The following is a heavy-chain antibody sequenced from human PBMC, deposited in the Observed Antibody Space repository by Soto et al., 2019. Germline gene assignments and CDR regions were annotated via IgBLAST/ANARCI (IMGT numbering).Heavy chain of an antibody. Sequence: QVQLVQSGAEVKKPGASVKVSCKTSGYTFTNFGLSWVRQAPGQGLEWMGWISAYNGNTNYAQNFQGRVTMTTETSTSTAYMEVRSLRSDDTAVDYCARGGTPFDYWGQGTLVTVSS. J-gene: IGHJ4*02. CDR1: GYTFTNFG. CDR3: ARGGTPFDY. D-gene: IGHD3-16*01. V-gene: IGHV1-18*01. CDR2: ISAYNGNT.